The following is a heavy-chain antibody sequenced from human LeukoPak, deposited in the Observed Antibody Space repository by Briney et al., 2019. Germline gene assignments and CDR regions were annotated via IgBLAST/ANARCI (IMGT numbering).Heavy chain of an antibody. D-gene: IGHD6-13*01. J-gene: IGHJ4*02. CDR1: GGSISSSSYY. CDR3: AREGTAAGYFDY. V-gene: IGHV4-39*07. CDR2: IYYSGST. Sequence: SETLSLTCTVSGGSISSSSYYWGWIRQPPGKGLEWIGSIYYSGSTYYNPSFKSRVTISVDTSKNQFSLKLSSVTAADTAVYYCAREGTAAGYFDYWGQGTLVTVSS.